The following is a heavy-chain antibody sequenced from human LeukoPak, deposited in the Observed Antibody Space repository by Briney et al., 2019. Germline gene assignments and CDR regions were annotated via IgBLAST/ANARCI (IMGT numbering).Heavy chain of an antibody. CDR3: ARDIKREQLVLDY. V-gene: IGHV3-30-3*01. J-gene: IGHJ4*02. CDR1: GFTFSSYA. D-gene: IGHD6-13*01. CDR2: ISYDGSNK. Sequence: GGSLRLSCAASGFTFSSYAMHWVRQAPGKGLEWVAVISYDGSNKYYADSVKGRFTISRDNSKNTLYLQMNSLRAEDTAVYYCARDIKREQLVLDYWGQGTLVTVSS.